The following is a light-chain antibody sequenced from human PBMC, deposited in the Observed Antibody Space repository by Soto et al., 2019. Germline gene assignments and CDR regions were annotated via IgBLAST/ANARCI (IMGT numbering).Light chain of an antibody. V-gene: IGKV3-11*01. CDR2: DAS. CDR1: QSVSSY. J-gene: IGKJ4*01. Sequence: EIVLTQSPATLSLSPGERATLSCRASQSVSSYLAWYQQKPGQAPRLLIYDASNRATGIPARFSGSGSGTDFTLTISCLEPEDLAVYYCQHRSNGGLTFGGGTKVEIK. CDR3: QHRSNGGLT.